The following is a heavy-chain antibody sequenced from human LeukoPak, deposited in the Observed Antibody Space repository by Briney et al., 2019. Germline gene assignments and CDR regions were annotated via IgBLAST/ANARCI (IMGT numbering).Heavy chain of an antibody. Sequence: SETLSLTCTVSGGSISTYYWSWIRQPPGKGLEWIGYIYYSGSTNYNPSLKSRVTISVDTSKNQFSLKLSSVTAADTAVYYCARHFPNYDSSGYYYIMVYYFDYWGQGTLVTVSS. D-gene: IGHD3-22*01. CDR1: GGSISTYY. CDR3: ARHFPNYDSSGYYYIMVYYFDY. V-gene: IGHV4-59*08. CDR2: IYYSGST. J-gene: IGHJ4*02.